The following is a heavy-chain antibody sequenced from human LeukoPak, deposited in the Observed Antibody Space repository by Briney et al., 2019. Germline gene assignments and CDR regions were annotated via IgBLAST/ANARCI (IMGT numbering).Heavy chain of an antibody. CDR1: GFRFSDYY. J-gene: IGHJ4*02. CDR3: ARGRERGFDI. Sequence: PGRSLRLSCAASGFRFSDYYMNWIRQAPGKGLEWVSHISSTSTYTKYADSVQGRFTISRDNAKNSPYLQMDSLTAEDTAVYYCARGRERGFDIWGQGTLVTVSS. D-gene: IGHD5-24*01. V-gene: IGHV3-11*05. CDR2: ISSTSTYT.